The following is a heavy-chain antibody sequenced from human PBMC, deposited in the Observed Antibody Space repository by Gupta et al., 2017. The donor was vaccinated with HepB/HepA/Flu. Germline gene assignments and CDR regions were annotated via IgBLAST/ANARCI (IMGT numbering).Heavy chain of an antibody. D-gene: IGHD6-13*01. CDR3: AKRREQQLAKYYFDY. Sequence: EVQLLESGGGSVQPGGSLRLSCAASGFTFRTYAMRLVRQAPGKGLDWVSSISGSAETTYYADSVKGRFTISRDNSKDTLYLQMTILKAEDTAVYYCAKRREQQLAKYYFDYWGQGTLVTVSS. CDR1: GFTFRTYA. J-gene: IGHJ4*02. CDR2: ISGSAETT. V-gene: IGHV3-23*01.